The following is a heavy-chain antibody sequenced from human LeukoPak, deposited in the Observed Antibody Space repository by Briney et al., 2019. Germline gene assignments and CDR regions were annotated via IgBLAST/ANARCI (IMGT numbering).Heavy chain of an antibody. Sequence: GESLKISCKGSGYSFTSYWIGWGRQMPGKGLEWMGIIYPGDSDTRYSPSFQGQVTISAAKSISTASLQWSSLKAWDTAMYSCARHGQWLADYAYWGQGTLVTVSS. V-gene: IGHV5-51*01. CDR1: GYSFTSYW. J-gene: IGHJ4*02. CDR2: IYPGDSDT. D-gene: IGHD6-19*01. CDR3: ARHGQWLADYAY.